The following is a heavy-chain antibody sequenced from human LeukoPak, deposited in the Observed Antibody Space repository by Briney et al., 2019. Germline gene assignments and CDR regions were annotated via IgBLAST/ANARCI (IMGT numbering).Heavy chain of an antibody. D-gene: IGHD3-10*01. V-gene: IGHV4-4*07. CDR2: IHDNGDS. CDR1: GGSISGYF. J-gene: IGHJ3*02. Sequence: SETLSLTCTVSGGSISGYFWSWIRQPAGKGLEWIGRIHDNGDSNHNPSLKSRVTMALDTSGNQVSLKLSSVTAADTAVYYCARGAVLLWFGELLSPDAFDIWGQGTMVTVSS. CDR3: ARGAVLLWFGELLSPDAFDI.